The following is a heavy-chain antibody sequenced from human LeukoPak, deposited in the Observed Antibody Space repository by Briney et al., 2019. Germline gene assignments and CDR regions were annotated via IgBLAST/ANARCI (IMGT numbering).Heavy chain of an antibody. CDR3: ARARDAAFDH. D-gene: IGHD6-13*01. Sequence: GGSLRLSCAASGFTFSTNWMTWVRQAPGKGLEWVANIKQDGSESYYVDSVKGRFTISRDNAKNSLYLQMNSLRAEDTAVYYCARARDAAFDHWGQGTLVTVSS. CDR1: GFTFSTNW. J-gene: IGHJ4*02. V-gene: IGHV3-7*04. CDR2: IKQDGSES.